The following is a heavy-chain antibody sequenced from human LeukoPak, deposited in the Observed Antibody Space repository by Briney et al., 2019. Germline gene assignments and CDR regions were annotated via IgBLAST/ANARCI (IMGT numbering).Heavy chain of an antibody. CDR3: AKEAGYGSGSYSPFSC. CDR2: ISGSGGST. V-gene: IGHV3-23*01. CDR1: GFTFSSYS. Sequence: PGGSLRLSCAASGFTFSSYSMNWVRQAPGKGLEWVSAISGSGGSTYYADSVKGRFTISRDNSKNTLYLQMNSLRAEDTAVYYCAKEAGYGSGSYSPFSCCGQGTLVTVSS. J-gene: IGHJ4*02. D-gene: IGHD3-10*01.